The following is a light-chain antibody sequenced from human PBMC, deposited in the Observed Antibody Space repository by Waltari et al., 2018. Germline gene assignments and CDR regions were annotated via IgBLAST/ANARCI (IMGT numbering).Light chain of an antibody. V-gene: IGLV4-69*01. J-gene: IGLJ3*02. CDR3: QTGGHGTWV. CDR1: SGHSSNI. Sequence: QLVLTQSPSASASLGASIRLTCTLSSGHSSNIIAWLQQQPEKGPRYLMQVNSDGTHSKGDEIPDRFSGSSSGAERYLTISNLQSEDEADYYCQTGGHGTWVFGGGTKVTVL. CDR2: VNSDGTH.